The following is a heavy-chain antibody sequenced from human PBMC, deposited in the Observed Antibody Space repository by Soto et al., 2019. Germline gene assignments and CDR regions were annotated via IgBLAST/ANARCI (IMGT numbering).Heavy chain of an antibody. CDR2: TNAGNGNT. Sequence: QVQLVQSGAEVKKPGASVKVSCKASGYTFTSYAMHWVRQAPGQRLEWMGWTNAGNGNTKYSQKFQGRVTITRDTSASTAYMELSSLRSEDTAVYYCARGGYSSGWRHFDYWGQGTLVTVSS. D-gene: IGHD6-25*01. CDR1: GYTFTSYA. V-gene: IGHV1-3*01. J-gene: IGHJ4*02. CDR3: ARGGYSSGWRHFDY.